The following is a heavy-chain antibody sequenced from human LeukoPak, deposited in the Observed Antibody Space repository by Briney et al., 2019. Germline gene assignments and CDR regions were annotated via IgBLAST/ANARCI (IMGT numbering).Heavy chain of an antibody. CDR3: ARSYYDPSRLYYYGMEV. J-gene: IGHJ6*02. CDR2: IYYSGTT. V-gene: IGHV4-59*08. Sequence: SETLSPTCTVSGGSIGSYYWSWIRQPPGKGLEWTGHIYYSGTTHYNPSLKSRVTISIDTSQNQFSLKLSSVTAADTAVYYCARSYYDPSRLYYYGMEVWGQGTTVTVSS. CDR1: GGSIGSYY. D-gene: IGHD3-10*01.